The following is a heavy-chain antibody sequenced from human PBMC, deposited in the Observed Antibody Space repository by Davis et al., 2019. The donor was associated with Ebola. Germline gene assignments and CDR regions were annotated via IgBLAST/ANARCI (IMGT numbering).Heavy chain of an antibody. D-gene: IGHD2-2*01. V-gene: IGHV3-23*01. J-gene: IGHJ6*03. Sequence: GESLKISCAASGFTFSSYAMSWVRQAPGKGLEWVSAISGSGGSTYYADSVKGRFTISRDNSKNTLYLQMNSLRAEDTAVYYCAKGGGPAAKVDYYYYMDVWGKGTTVTVSS. CDR1: GFTFSSYA. CDR3: AKGGGPAAKVDYYYYMDV. CDR2: ISGSGGST.